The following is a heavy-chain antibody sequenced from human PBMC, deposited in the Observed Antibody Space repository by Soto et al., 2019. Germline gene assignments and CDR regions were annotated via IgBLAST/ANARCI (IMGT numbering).Heavy chain of an antibody. V-gene: IGHV1-8*01. CDR1: GYNFTSYD. Sequence: QVQLVQSGAEVKKPRASVKDSCKASGYNFTSYDINWVRQATGQGLEWMGWMNPNSGNTGYAQMFQGRVTMTRNTSRSTDDMELSSLRSEDTAVYYCARAEREDAYYYYYGMDVWGQGTTVTVSS. CDR3: ARAEREDAYYYYYGMDV. CDR2: MNPNSGNT. J-gene: IGHJ6*01.